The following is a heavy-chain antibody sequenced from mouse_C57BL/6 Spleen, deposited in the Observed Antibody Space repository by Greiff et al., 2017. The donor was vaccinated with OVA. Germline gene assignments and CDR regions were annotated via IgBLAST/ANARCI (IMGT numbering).Heavy chain of an antibody. CDR1: GYTFTSYW. CDR3: ARRVELGRFAY. CDR2: IDPSDSYT. J-gene: IGHJ3*01. Sequence: QVQLQQPGAELVKPGASVKLSCKASGYTFTSYWMQWVKQRPGQGLEWIGEIDPSDSYTNYNQKFKGKATLTVDTSSSTAYMQLSSLTSEDSAVYYCARRVELGRFAYWGKGTLVTVSA. V-gene: IGHV1-50*01. D-gene: IGHD4-1*01.